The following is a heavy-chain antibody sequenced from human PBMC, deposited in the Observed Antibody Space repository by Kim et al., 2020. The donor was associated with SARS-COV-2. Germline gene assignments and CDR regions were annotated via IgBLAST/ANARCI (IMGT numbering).Heavy chain of an antibody. J-gene: IGHJ6*02. D-gene: IGHD3-10*01. Sequence: GGSLRLSCAASGFTFSSCAMHWVRQAPGKGLEWVAVISYDGSNKNYADSVKGRFTISSDNSKNTLYLQMNSLRGEDTGLCYCARDPWSRRRGFTYSYYGMDVWGQGTTVTVSS. CDR2: ISYDGSNK. CDR3: ARDPWSRRRGFTYSYYGMDV. V-gene: IGHV3-30-3*01. CDR1: GFTFSSCA.